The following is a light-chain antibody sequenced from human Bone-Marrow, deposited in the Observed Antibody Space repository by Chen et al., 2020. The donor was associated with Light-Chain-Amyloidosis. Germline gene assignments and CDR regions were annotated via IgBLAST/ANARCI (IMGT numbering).Light chain of an antibody. J-gene: IGKJ1*01. CDR2: WAS. CDR3: QQYYTTPPPT. Sequence: DIVMIQSPDSLAVSMGERATINCKSSQSILYSSSNKNYLAWYQQKPGQPPKLLIYWASTRESGVPDRFSGSGSGTDFTLTISSLQAEDVAVYYCQQYYTTPPPTFGQGTKVEIK. V-gene: IGKV4-1*01. CDR1: QSILYSSSNKNY.